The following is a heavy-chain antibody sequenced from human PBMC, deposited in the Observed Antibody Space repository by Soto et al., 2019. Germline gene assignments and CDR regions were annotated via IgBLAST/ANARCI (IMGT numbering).Heavy chain of an antibody. CDR1: GGTFSSYA. V-gene: IGHV1-69*12. CDR3: ARKYCISPSCYVGWFDP. J-gene: IGHJ5*02. CDR2: IIPIFGTA. D-gene: IGHD2-2*01. Sequence: QVQLVQSGAEVKKPGSSVKVSCKASGGTFSSYAISWVRQAPGQGLEWMGGIIPIFGTANYAQKFQGRVTITADESTSTAYMKLSSLRSEDTAVYYCARKYCISPSCYVGWFDPWGQGTLVTVSS.